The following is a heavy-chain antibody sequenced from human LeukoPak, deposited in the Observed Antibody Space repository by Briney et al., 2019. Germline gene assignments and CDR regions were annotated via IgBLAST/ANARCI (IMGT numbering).Heavy chain of an antibody. Sequence: PSETLSLTCAVYGGSFSGYYWSCIRQPPGKGLEWIGEINHSGSTNYTPSLKSRVTISVDTSKNQSSLKLSSVTAADTAVYYCASAWIAAAGTYWFDPWGQGTLVTVSS. CDR2: INHSGST. D-gene: IGHD6-13*01. CDR1: GGSFSGYY. V-gene: IGHV4-34*01. J-gene: IGHJ5*02. CDR3: ASAWIAAAGTYWFDP.